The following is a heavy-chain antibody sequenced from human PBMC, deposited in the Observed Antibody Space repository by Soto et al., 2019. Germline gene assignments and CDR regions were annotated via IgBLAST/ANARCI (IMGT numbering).Heavy chain of an antibody. CDR1: GYTFNSYW. V-gene: IGHV5-51*01. D-gene: IGHD3-10*01. CDR2: IYPGDSGT. J-gene: IGHJ4*02. CDR3: SGTPRGGHNSGVWGVFDL. Sequence: PGESLKISCKGSGYTFNSYWIAWLRQMPGQGLEWMAIIYPGDSGTRYSPSFQGQVSSSVDRSTNIAYLQWTSLKASDTGIYFCSGTPRGGHNSGVWGVFDLLGQGTLGTVS.